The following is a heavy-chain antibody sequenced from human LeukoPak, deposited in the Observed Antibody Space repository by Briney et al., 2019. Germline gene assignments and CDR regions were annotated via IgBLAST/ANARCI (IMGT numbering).Heavy chain of an antibody. CDR3: AREPRQIAAAKINWFDP. Sequence: PGGSLRLSCAASGFTFSSYSMNWVRQAPGKGLEWVSSISSSSSYIYYADSVKGRFTISRDNAKNSLYLQMNSLRAEDTAVYYCAREPRQIAAAKINWFDPWGQGTLVTVSS. CDR2: ISSSSSYI. D-gene: IGHD6-13*01. V-gene: IGHV3-21*01. CDR1: GFTFSSYS. J-gene: IGHJ5*02.